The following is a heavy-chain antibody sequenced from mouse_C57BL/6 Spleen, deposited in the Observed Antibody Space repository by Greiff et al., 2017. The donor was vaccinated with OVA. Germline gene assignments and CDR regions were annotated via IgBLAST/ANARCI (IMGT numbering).Heavy chain of an antibody. V-gene: IGHV1-15*01. CDR2: IDPETGGT. D-gene: IGHD2-1*01. CDR3: TRLAICYGNYGYAMDY. Sequence: QVQLQQSGAELVRPGASVTLSCKASGYTFTDYEMHWVKQTPVHGLEWIGAIDPETGGTAYNQKFKGKAILTADKSSSTAYMELRSLTSEDSAVYYCTRLAICYGNYGYAMDYWGQGASVTVSS. J-gene: IGHJ4*01. CDR1: GYTFTDYE.